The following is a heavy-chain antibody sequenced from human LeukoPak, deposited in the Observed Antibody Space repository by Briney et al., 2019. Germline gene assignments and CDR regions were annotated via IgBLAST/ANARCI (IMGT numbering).Heavy chain of an antibody. CDR3: ARESGYYEILTGHYRDWSDP. D-gene: IGHD3-9*01. J-gene: IGHJ5*02. V-gene: IGHV3-21*01. CDR1: GFTFSSYS. CDR2: ISSSSSYI. Sequence: KTGGSLRLSCAASGFTFSSYSMNWVRQAPGKGLEWISSISSSSSYIYYADSVKGRFTISRDNAKNSLYLQMNSLRAKDTAVYYCARESGYYEILTGHYRDWSDPWGQGTLVTVSS.